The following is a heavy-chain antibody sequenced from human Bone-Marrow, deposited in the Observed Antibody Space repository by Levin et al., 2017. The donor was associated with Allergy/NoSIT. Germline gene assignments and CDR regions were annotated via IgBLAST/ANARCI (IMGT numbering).Heavy chain of an antibody. J-gene: IGHJ6*02. CDR1: GFTFSSYG. CDR3: AKDHVVSFAGYYYGMDV. CDR2: ISYDGSNK. V-gene: IGHV3-30*18. Sequence: GGSLRLSCAASGFTFSSYGMHWVRQAPGKGLEWVAVISYDGSNKYYADSVKGRFTISRDNSKNTLYLQMNSLRAEDTAVYYCAKDHVVSFAGYYYGMDVWGQGTTVTVSS. D-gene: IGHD2-21*01.